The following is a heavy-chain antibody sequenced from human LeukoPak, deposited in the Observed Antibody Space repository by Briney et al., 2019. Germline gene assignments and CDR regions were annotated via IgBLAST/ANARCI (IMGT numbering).Heavy chain of an antibody. D-gene: IGHD3-22*01. V-gene: IGHV3-7*04. CDR1: GFTFSRYG. J-gene: IGHJ4*02. Sequence: GGSLRLSCAASGFTFSRYGMSWVRQAPGKGLEWVANIKQDGSEKYYVDSVKGRFTISRDNAKNSLYLQMNSLRAEDTAVYYCARGRMLYYYDSSGSPFDYWGQGSLVTVSS. CDR2: IKQDGSEK. CDR3: ARGRMLYYYDSSGSPFDY.